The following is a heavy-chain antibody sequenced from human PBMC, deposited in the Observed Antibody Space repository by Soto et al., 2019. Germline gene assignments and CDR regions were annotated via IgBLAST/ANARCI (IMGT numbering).Heavy chain of an antibody. Sequence: SETLSLTCTVSGGSISSYYWSWIRQPPGKGLEWIGYIYYSGSTNYNPSLKSRVTISVDTSKNQFSLKLSSVTAADTAVYYCARVYCSGGSCYIFDYWGQGTLVTVSS. CDR3: ARVYCSGGSCYIFDY. V-gene: IGHV4-59*01. D-gene: IGHD2-15*01. J-gene: IGHJ4*02. CDR2: IYYSGST. CDR1: GGSISSYY.